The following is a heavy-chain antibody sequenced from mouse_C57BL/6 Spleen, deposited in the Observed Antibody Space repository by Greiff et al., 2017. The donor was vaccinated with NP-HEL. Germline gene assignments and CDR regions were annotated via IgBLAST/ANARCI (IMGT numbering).Heavy chain of an antibody. CDR1: GYTFTGYW. J-gene: IGHJ2*01. V-gene: IGHV1-9*01. Sequence: QVQLQQSGAELMKPGASVKLSCKATGYTFTGYWIEWVKQRPGHGLEWIGEILPGSGSTNYNEKFKGKATFTADTSSNTAYMQLSSLTTEDSAIDDCARRLYSNYLDYFDYWGQGTTLTVSS. D-gene: IGHD2-5*01. CDR2: ILPGSGST. CDR3: ARRLYSNYLDYFDY.